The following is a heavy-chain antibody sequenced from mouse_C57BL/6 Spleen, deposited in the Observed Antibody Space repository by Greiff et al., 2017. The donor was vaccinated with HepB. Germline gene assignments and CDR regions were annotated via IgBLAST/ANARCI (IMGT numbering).Heavy chain of an antibody. CDR1: GYTFTSYW. J-gene: IGHJ3*01. CDR3: ASGGDGYPAWFAY. Sequence: VQLQQPGAELVRPGSSVKLSCKASGYTFTSYWMDWVKQRPGQGLEWIGNIYPSDSETHYNQKFKDKATLTVDKSSSTAYMQLSSLTSEDSAVYYCASGGDGYPAWFAYWGQGTLVTVSA. D-gene: IGHD2-3*01. V-gene: IGHV1-61*01. CDR2: IYPSDSET.